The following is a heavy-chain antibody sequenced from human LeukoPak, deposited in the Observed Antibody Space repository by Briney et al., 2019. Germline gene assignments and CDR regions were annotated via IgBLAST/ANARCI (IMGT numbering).Heavy chain of an antibody. Sequence: PWGSLRLSCAASGFTFGSYWMHWVRQAPGKGLVWVSRISGDGSITDYADSVKGRFTISRDNSKNTLYLQMNSLRAEDTAVYYCAKDGRRGYGDYGNYFDYWGQGTLVTVSS. J-gene: IGHJ4*02. CDR1: GFTFGSYW. CDR2: ISGDGSIT. D-gene: IGHD4-17*01. CDR3: AKDGRRGYGDYGNYFDY. V-gene: IGHV3-74*01.